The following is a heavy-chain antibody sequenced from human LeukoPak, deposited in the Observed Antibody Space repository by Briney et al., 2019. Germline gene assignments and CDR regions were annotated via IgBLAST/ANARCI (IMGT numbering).Heavy chain of an antibody. CDR2: IRNKPHSYTT. V-gene: IGHV3-72*01. D-gene: IGHD5-18*01. CDR1: GFSFSDDY. Sequence: GGSLRLSCAASGFSFSDDYMDWVRQAPGKGLEWVGRIRNKPHSYTTEYAASVKGRFTISRDDSKNSLYLQMHSLKTDDTGVYFCTRTTLPLGVGYGHCFDSWGQGTLVTVSS. CDR3: TRTTLPLGVGYGHCFDS. J-gene: IGHJ4*02.